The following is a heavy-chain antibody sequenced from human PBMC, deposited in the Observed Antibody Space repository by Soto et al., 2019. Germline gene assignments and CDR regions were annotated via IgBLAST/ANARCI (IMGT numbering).Heavy chain of an antibody. CDR3: AHILCSLIDN. CDR2: IYWDDDK. Sequence: QITLNESGPTLVKPTQTLTLTCTFSGFSLSTRGVGVGWIRQPTGKALEWVALIYWDDDKRYSPSLNSRLTITKDTSKNQVVLTMTNMDPVDTATYYCAHILCSLIDNWGQGTLVTVSS. J-gene: IGHJ4*02. D-gene: IGHD2-15*01. CDR1: GFSLSTRGVG. V-gene: IGHV2-5*02.